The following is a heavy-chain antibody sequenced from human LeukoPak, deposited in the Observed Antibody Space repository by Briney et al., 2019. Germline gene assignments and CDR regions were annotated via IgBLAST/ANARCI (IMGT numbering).Heavy chain of an antibody. CDR3: ARDVDRRGAGDV. CDR2: INPNSGGT. D-gene: IGHD3-16*01. CDR1: GYTFTGYY. J-gene: IGHJ6*04. Sequence: ASVKVSCKASGYTFTGYYMHWVRQAPGQGLAWMGWINPNSGGTNYAQKFQGRVTMTRDTSISTAYMELSRLRSDDTAVYYCARDVDRRGAGDVWGKGTTVTVSS. V-gene: IGHV1-2*02.